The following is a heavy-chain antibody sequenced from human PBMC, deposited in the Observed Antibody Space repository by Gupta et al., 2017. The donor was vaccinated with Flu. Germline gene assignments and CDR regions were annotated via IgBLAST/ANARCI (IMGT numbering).Heavy chain of an antibody. CDR3: AKAPSGTDCSGSTCYFDY. CDR2: ISGSGDNT. J-gene: IGHJ4*02. V-gene: IGHV3-23*01. D-gene: IGHD2-15*01. Sequence: SWVRQAPGKGLEWVSAISGSGDNTYSADSVKGRFTISRDNSKNTLYLQMNSLRDEDMAVYYCAKAPSGTDCSGSTCYFDYWGQGTLVTVSS.